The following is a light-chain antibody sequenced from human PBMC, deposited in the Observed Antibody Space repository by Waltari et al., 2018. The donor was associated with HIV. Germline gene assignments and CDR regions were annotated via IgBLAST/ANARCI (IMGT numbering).Light chain of an antibody. CDR2: GTS. V-gene: IGLV1-40*01. CDR1: SSNTGACSN. CDR3: QSYDSSFWV. Sequence: QSVLTQPPSVSVAPGQMITISCTGSSSNTGACSNLHWYQQLPGTAPKLLIYGTSNRPSGVPDRFSGSKSGTSASLAITGLQAEDEADYYCQSYDSSFWVFGGGTKLTVL. J-gene: IGLJ3*02.